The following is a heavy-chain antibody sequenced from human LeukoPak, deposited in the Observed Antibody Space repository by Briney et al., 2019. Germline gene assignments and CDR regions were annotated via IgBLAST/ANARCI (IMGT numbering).Heavy chain of an antibody. J-gene: IGHJ6*03. CDR3: ARGLGSGYYHYYYYMDV. CDR1: GGSFSGYY. Sequence: SETLSLTCAVYGGSFSGYYWSWIRQPPGKGLEWIGEINHSGSTNYNPSLKSRVTISVDTSKNQFSLKLSSVTAADTAVYCCARGLGSGYYHYYYYMDVWGKGTTVTVSS. V-gene: IGHV4-34*01. CDR2: INHSGST. D-gene: IGHD3-10*01.